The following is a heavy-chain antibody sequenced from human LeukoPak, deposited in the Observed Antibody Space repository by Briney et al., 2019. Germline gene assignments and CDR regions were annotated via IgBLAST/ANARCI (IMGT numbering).Heavy chain of an antibody. Sequence: SGGSLRLSCAASGFTFSSYAMSWVRQAPGKGLEWVSAISGSGGSTYYADSVKGRFTISRDNSKNTLYLQMNSLRAEDTAVYYCAKDEPFGGVPAVTNWFDPWGQGTLVTVSS. CDR3: AKDEPFGGVPAVTNWFDP. CDR1: GFTFSSYA. CDR2: ISGSGGST. J-gene: IGHJ5*02. D-gene: IGHD2-2*01. V-gene: IGHV3-23*01.